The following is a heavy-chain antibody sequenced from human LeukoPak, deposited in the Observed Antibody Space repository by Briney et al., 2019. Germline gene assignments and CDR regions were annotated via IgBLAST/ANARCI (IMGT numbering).Heavy chain of an antibody. CDR2: MNPNSGNT. J-gene: IGHJ4*02. V-gene: IGHV1-8*01. Sequence: ASVKVSCKASGYTFTSYDINWVRQATGQGLEWMGWMNPNSGNTGYAQKFQGRVTMTRNTSISTAYMELSSLRSEDTAAYYCARVSRYYYDSSAERWGQGTLVTVSS. D-gene: IGHD3-22*01. CDR1: GYTFTSYD. CDR3: ARVSRYYYDSSAER.